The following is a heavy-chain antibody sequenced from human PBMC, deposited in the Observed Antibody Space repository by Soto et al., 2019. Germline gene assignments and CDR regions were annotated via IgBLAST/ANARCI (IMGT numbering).Heavy chain of an antibody. CDR2: IRSKAYGGTT. Sequence: PGGSLRLSCTASGFTFGDYAMSWFRQAPGKGLEWVGFIRSKAYGGTTEYAASVKGRFTISRDDSKSIAYLQMNSLKTEDTAVYYCTRVGDFWSGYYYYGMDVWGQGTTVTVSS. CDR3: TRVGDFWSGYYYYGMDV. V-gene: IGHV3-49*03. J-gene: IGHJ6*02. CDR1: GFTFGDYA. D-gene: IGHD3-3*01.